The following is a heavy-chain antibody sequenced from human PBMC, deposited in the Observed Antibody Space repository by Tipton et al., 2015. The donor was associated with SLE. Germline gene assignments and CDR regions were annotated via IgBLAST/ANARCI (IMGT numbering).Heavy chain of an antibody. CDR2: FSNRETP. J-gene: IGHJ4*02. D-gene: IGHD3-10*01. Sequence: TLSLTCTVSGASLGIHHWSWLRQPPGKGLEWIGNFSNRETPNYNPSLQSRVTISVDTSKNQFSLKLRSVTAADTAVYYCASLYYGLGVLDYWGQGTLVTVSS. CDR1: GASLGIHH. V-gene: IGHV4-59*11. CDR3: ASLYYGLGVLDY.